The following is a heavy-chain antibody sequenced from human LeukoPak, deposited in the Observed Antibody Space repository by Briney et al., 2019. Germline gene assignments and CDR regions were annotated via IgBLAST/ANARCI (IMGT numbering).Heavy chain of an antibody. CDR3: STGIFGAFNM. Sequence: GGSLRLSCAASGFTFSNAWMNWVRQAPGKGLEWVGRIKSKSDGGTTDYAAPVKGRFTISRDDSKNTLYLQMNSLKTKDIAVYYCSTGIFGAFNMWGQGTMVTVSP. D-gene: IGHD3-10*02. CDR2: IKSKSDGGTT. J-gene: IGHJ3*02. V-gene: IGHV3-15*01. CDR1: GFTFSNAW.